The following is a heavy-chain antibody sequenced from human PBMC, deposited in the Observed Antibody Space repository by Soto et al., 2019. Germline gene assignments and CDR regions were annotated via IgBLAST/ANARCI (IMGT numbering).Heavy chain of an antibody. D-gene: IGHD6-13*01. CDR1: GGSISSYY. J-gene: IGHJ6*02. Sequence: SETLSLTCTVSGGSISSYYWSWIRQPPGKGLEWIGYIYYSGSTNYTPSLKTRVTTSVDTSKNKFSLKRSSVTAADPAVYYCARERAAAGIKYYGMDVWGQGTTVTVSS. CDR2: IYYSGST. CDR3: ARERAAAGIKYYGMDV. V-gene: IGHV4-59*01.